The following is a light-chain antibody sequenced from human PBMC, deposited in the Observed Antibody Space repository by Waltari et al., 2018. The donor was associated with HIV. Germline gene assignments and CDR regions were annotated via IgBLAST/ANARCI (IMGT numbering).Light chain of an antibody. V-gene: IGLV1-40*01. CDR3: QSYDSSLSASI. CDR1: SSNIGAHYD. CDR2: STT. Sequence: QSVLTQPPSVSGAPGQRVTISCTGSSSNIGAHYDVHWYQQLPGTAPKLLIYSTTHRPSGVPDRFSCSKSGTSASLAITGLQPEDEADYYCQSYDSSLSASIFGGGTQLTVL. J-gene: IGLJ2*01.